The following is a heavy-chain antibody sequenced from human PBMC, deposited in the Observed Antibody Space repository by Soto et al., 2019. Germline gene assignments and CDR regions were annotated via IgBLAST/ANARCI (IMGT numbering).Heavy chain of an antibody. V-gene: IGHV1-18*01. CDR1: GYTFTSYG. CDR3: ARGQWLDGGWFYP. D-gene: IGHD6-19*01. Sequence: QVQRVQSGAEVKKPGASVKVSFKASGYTFTSYGISWVRQAPGQGLEWMGWIIAYNGNTNYAQKLQGRVTMTTGTPTRTAYMELRRLRSDYTAGYYCARGQWLDGGWFYPWGQGTLDTVSS. J-gene: IGHJ5*02. CDR2: IIAYNGNT.